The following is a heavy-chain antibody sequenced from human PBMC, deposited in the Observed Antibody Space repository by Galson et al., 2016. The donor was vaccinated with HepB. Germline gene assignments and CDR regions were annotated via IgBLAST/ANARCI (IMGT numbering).Heavy chain of an antibody. CDR1: GGTFSNYA. CDR3: AQPRTTATTLYYYYGMDV. V-gene: IGHV1-69*13. Sequence: SVKVSCKAPGGTFSNYAISWVRQAPGQGLEWMGGIIPIFGTANYAQKFQGRVTITADESTSTAYMELSSLRSEDTAVYYCAQPRTTATTLYYYYGMDVWGHGTTVTVSS. J-gene: IGHJ6*02. CDR2: IIPIFGTA. D-gene: IGHD4-17*01.